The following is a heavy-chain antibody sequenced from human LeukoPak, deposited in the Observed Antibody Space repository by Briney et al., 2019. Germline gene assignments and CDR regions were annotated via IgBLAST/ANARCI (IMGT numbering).Heavy chain of an antibody. D-gene: IGHD1-26*01. CDR2: IYSGGST. Sequence: PGGSLRLSCAASGFIVSTHYMSWVRQAPGKGLEWVSVIYSGGSTYYADSVKGRVNVSRDSSQNTVSLHLKSLRVEDTATYYCVRDGSGGFVTIGHRFDYWGQGTLVTVAS. J-gene: IGHJ4*02. V-gene: IGHV3-53*01. CDR3: VRDGSGGFVTIGHRFDY. CDR1: GFIVSTHY.